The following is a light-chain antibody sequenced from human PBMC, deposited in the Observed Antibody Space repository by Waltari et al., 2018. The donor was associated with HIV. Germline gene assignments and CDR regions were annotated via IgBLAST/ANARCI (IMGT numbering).Light chain of an antibody. CDR1: QDISNY. CDR3: QQYHSYPYT. V-gene: IGKV1-16*02. J-gene: IGKJ2*01. Sequence: DIQMTQSPSSLSASVGDRISITCRASQDISNYLAWFQQKPGEAPKSLIFDASSLQSGVPSKFSGSGSGTDFTLTISSLQPVDFATYYCQQYHSYPYTFGQGTKLES. CDR2: DAS.